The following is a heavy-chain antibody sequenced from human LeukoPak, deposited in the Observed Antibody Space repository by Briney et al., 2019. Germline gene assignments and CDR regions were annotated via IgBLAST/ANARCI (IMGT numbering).Heavy chain of an antibody. V-gene: IGHV3-7*01. D-gene: IGHD3-22*01. CDR1: GFTFSSYW. CDR2: IKQDGSEK. J-gene: IGHJ4*02. Sequence: GGSLRLSCAASGFTFSSYWMSWVRQAPGKGLEWVANIKQDGSEKYYVDSVKGRFTISRDNAKNSLYLQMNSLRAEDTAVYYCARGVSYYYDSSGYYLLYWGQGTLVTVSS. CDR3: ARGVSYYYDSSGYYLLY.